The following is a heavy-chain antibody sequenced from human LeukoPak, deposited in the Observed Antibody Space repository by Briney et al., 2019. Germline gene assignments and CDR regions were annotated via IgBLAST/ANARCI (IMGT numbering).Heavy chain of an antibody. CDR3: AKDLFRHVVVVTATPFDY. J-gene: IGHJ4*02. V-gene: IGHV3-23*01. Sequence: GGSLRLSCAASGFTFSSYAMSWVRQAPGKGLEWVSAISGSGGSTYYADSVKGRFTISRDNSKNTLYLQMNSLRAEDTAVYYCAKDLFRHVVVVTATPFDYWGQGTLVTVSS. CDR1: GFTFSSYA. D-gene: IGHD2-21*02. CDR2: ISGSGGST.